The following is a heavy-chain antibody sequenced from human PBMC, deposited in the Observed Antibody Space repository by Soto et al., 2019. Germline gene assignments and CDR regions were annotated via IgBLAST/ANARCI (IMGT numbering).Heavy chain of an antibody. CDR2: INPSGGST. D-gene: IGHD4-17*01. J-gene: IGHJ4*02. CDR1: GYTFTIYY. Sequence: ASVKVSCKASGYTFTIYYMHWVRQAPGQGLEWMGIINPSGGSTSYAQKFQGRVTMTRGTSTSTVYMELSSLRSEDTAVYYCARDDYGGNRNYGTAFGYWGQGTLVTVSS. V-gene: IGHV1-46*01. CDR3: ARDDYGGNRNYGTAFGY.